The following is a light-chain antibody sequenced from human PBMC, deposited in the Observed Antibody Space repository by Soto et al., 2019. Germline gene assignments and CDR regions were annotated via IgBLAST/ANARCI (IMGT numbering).Light chain of an antibody. Sequence: LTQPRSVSGSPGQSVTISCTGTSSDVGGYNYVSWYQQHPGKAPKLMIYDVSKRPSGVPDRFSGSKSGNTASLTISGLQAEDEADYYCCSYAGSYSYVFGTGTKLTVL. V-gene: IGLV2-11*01. J-gene: IGLJ1*01. CDR3: CSYAGSYSYV. CDR2: DVS. CDR1: SSDVGGYNY.